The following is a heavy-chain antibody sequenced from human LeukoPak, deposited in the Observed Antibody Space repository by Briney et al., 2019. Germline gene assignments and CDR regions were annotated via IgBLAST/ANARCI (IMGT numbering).Heavy chain of an antibody. D-gene: IGHD3-10*01. CDR3: ARGTYYYGSGSEYYFDY. CDR1: GFTFNTYS. Sequence: GGSLRLSCAASGFTFNTYSMNWVRQAPGKGLEWVSSISSSSSYIYYADSVKGRFTISRDNSKNTLYLQMNSLRAEDTAVYYCARGTYYYGSGSEYYFDYWGQGTLVTVSS. J-gene: IGHJ4*02. CDR2: ISSSSSYI. V-gene: IGHV3-21*04.